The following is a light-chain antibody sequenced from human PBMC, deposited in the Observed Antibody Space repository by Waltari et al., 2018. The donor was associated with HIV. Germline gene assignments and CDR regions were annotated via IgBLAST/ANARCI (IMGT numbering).Light chain of an antibody. CDR3: RVWDSSSDVV. J-gene: IGLJ2*01. Sequence: SYVLTQPPSVSVAPGQTARITCGGNNIGSKSVHWYQQKPGQAPVLVVYDDRDRPSGIPERFSGSNSGNTATLTISRVEAGDEADYYCRVWDSSSDVVFGGGTKLTVL. CDR2: DDR. CDR1: NIGSKS. V-gene: IGLV3-21*02.